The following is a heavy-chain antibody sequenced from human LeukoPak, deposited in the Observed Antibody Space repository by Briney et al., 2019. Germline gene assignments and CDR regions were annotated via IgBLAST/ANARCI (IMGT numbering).Heavy chain of an antibody. CDR2: ISAYNGNT. CDR3: AREAPGSGGYYGMDV. J-gene: IGHJ6*02. D-gene: IGHD6-19*01. CDR1: GYIFTGYY. Sequence: GASVKVSCKASGYIFTGYYIHWVRQAPGQGLEWMGWISAYNGNTNYAQKLQGRVTMTTDTSTSTAYMELRSLRSDDTAVYYCAREAPGSGGYYGMDVWGQGTTVTVPS. V-gene: IGHV1-18*04.